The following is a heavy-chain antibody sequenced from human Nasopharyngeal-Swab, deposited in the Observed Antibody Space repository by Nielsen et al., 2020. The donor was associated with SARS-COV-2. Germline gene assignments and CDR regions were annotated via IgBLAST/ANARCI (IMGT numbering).Heavy chain of an antibody. CDR1: GFTFDDYT. CDR3: AKDVGDSLYYFDY. V-gene: IGHV3-43*01. J-gene: IGHJ4*02. D-gene: IGHD4-17*01. CDR2: ISWDGGST. Sequence: GESLKISCAASGFTFDDYTMHWVRQAPGKGLEWVSLISWDGGSTYYADSVKGRFTISRDNSKNPLYLQMNSLRTEDTALYYCAKDVGDSLYYFDYWGQGTLVTVSS.